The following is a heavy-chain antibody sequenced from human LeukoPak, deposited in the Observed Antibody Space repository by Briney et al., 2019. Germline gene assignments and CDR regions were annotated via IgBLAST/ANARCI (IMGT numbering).Heavy chain of an antibody. CDR3: AKFPVGYCTSSSCYYFDY. J-gene: IGHJ4*02. CDR1: GFTFSSYA. D-gene: IGHD2-2*01. V-gene: IGHV3-23*01. CDR2: ISGSGGTT. Sequence: SGGSLRLSCAASGFTFSSYAMSWVRLAPGKGLEWVSGISGSGGTTYYADSVKGRFTISRDNSKNTLYLQMNSLRAEDTAIYYCAKFPVGYCTSSSCYYFDYWGQGTLVTVSS.